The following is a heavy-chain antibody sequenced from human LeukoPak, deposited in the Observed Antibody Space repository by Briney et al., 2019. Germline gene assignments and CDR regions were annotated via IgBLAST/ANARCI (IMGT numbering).Heavy chain of an antibody. CDR2: ISGSGGSS. CDR1: GFTFSSYA. V-gene: IGHV3-23*01. CDR3: AKEGVGAPTT. Sequence: GGSLRLSCAASGFTFSSYAMSWVRQAPGKGLGWVSAISGSGGSSYYAGSVKGRFTISRDSSKNTLYLQMNILRAEDTAVYYSAKEGVGAPTTWGQGTLVTASS. J-gene: IGHJ5*02. D-gene: IGHD1-26*01.